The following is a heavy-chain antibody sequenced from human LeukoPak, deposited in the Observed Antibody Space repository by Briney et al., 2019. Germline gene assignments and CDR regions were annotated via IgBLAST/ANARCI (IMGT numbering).Heavy chain of an antibody. Sequence: SVKVSCKASGGTFSSYAISWVRQAPGQGLEWMGGIIPIFCTANYAQKFQGRVTITTDESTSTAYMELSSLRSEDTAVYYCALGGRWSTLYYYYYMDVWGKGTTVTVSS. CDR3: ALGGRWSTLYYYYYMDV. J-gene: IGHJ6*03. CDR1: GGTFSSYA. V-gene: IGHV1-69*05. CDR2: IIPIFCTA. D-gene: IGHD3-16*01.